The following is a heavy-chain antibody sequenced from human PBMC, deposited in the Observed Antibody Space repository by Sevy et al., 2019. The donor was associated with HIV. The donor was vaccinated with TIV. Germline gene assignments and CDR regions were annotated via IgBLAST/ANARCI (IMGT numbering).Heavy chain of an antibody. D-gene: IGHD6-13*01. CDR3: ARDGNEQHYYYYYMDV. CDR2: IYYSGST. J-gene: IGHJ6*03. CDR1: GGSISSDY. Sequence: SETLSLTCTVSGGSISSDYWSWIPQPPGKGLEWIGYIYYSGSTNYNPSLKSRVTISVDTSKNQFSLKLSSVTAADTAVYYCARDGNEQHYYYYYMDVWGKGTTVTVSS. V-gene: IGHV4-59*01.